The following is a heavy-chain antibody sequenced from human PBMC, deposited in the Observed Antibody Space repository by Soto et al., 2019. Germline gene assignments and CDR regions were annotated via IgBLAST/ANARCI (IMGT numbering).Heavy chain of an antibody. Sequence: GGSLSLSCAASGFTFSSYAMSWVRQAPGKGLEWVSASGGSGGSTYYADSVRGRFTISRDNSKNTLYLQMSSLRAEDTALYYCAKGNTVTTHTKFDYWGQGTLVTVSS. CDR3: AKGNTVTTHTKFDY. V-gene: IGHV3-23*01. CDR1: GFTFSSYA. J-gene: IGHJ4*02. D-gene: IGHD4-17*01. CDR2: SGGSGGST.